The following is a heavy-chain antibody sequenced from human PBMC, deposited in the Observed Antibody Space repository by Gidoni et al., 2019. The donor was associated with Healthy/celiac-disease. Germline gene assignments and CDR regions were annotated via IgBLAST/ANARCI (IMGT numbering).Heavy chain of an antibody. CDR1: GFPFSSYA. D-gene: IGHD2-2*01. J-gene: IGHJ6*02. CDR3: AKGVVVVPAAISGYYGMDV. Sequence: EVQLLESGGGLVQPGGSLRLSCAASGFPFSSYALSWVRQAPGKGLEWVSAISGSVGSTYYADSVKGRFTISRDNSKNTLYLQMNSLRAEDTAVYYCAKGVVVVPAAISGYYGMDVWGQGTTVTVSS. CDR2: ISGSVGST. V-gene: IGHV3-23*01.